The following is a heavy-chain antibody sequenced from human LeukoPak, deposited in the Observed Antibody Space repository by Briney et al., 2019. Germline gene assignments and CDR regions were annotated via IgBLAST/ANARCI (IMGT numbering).Heavy chain of an antibody. CDR3: YCAVEDY. Sequence: GGSLRLSCAASGFSPSGYWMTWVRQAPGKGLEWVANIKQDGSEKNYVGSVRGRFTISRDNAKNSLYLQMNSLRAEDTAVYYCYCAVEDYWGQGTLVTVSS. V-gene: IGHV3-7*01. CDR1: GFSPSGYW. CDR2: IKQDGSEK. D-gene: IGHD2-15*01. J-gene: IGHJ4*02.